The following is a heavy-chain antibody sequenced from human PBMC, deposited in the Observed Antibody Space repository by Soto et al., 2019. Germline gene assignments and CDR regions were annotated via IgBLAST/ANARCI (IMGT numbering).Heavy chain of an antibody. V-gene: IGHV3-33*01. Sequence: GGSLRLSCIASGFTFSSHGMHWVRQAPGKGMEWVAVIWFDGSNKYYADSVKGRFTVSRDNSKNTLYLQMNSLRAEDTAVYYCGSSGRGDFTAMVNYFYYGMDVWGQGATVTVSS. D-gene: IGHD5-18*01. CDR3: GSSGRGDFTAMVNYFYYGMDV. CDR1: GFTFSSHG. J-gene: IGHJ6*02. CDR2: IWFDGSNK.